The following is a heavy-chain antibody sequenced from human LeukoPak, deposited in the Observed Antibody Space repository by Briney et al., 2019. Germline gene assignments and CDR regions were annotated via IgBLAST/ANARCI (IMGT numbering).Heavy chain of an antibody. CDR1: GYTFTGYY. J-gene: IGHJ4*02. Sequence: ASVKVSCKASGYTFTGYYMHWVRQAPGQGLEWMGWINPNSGGTNYAQKFQGRVTMTRDTSISIAYMELSRLRSDDTAVYYCARGDRGYSYGNFDYWGQGTLVTVSS. V-gene: IGHV1-2*02. CDR2: INPNSGGT. D-gene: IGHD5-18*01. CDR3: ARGDRGYSYGNFDY.